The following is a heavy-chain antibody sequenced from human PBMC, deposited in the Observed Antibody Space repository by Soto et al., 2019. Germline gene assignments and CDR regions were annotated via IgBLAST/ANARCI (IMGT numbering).Heavy chain of an antibody. D-gene: IGHD5-12*01. CDR2: IRSKAYGGTT. CDR3: THSGYDSRGYQNAYYYYGMDV. Sequence: SGGSLRLSCTASGFTFGDYAMSWVRQAPGKGLEWVGFIRSKAYGGTTEYAASVKGRFTISGDDSKSIAYLQMNSLKTEDTAVYYCTHSGYDSRGYQNAYYYYGMDVWGQGTTVTVSS. CDR1: GFTFGDYA. J-gene: IGHJ6*02. V-gene: IGHV3-49*04.